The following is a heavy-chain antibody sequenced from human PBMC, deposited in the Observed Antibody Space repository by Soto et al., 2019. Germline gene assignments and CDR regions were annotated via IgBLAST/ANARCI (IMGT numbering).Heavy chain of an antibody. J-gene: IGHJ4*02. D-gene: IGHD3-22*01. Sequence: SETLSLTCTVSGGSISNGGYYWNWIRQHPGKGLEWIGYFSDSGSTYYNPSLKSRVTISVDTSKNQFSLRLSSVTAADTAVYYCARVYTYYYDSSGYYYFDYWGQGTLVTVSS. CDR1: GGSISNGGYY. V-gene: IGHV4-31*03. CDR2: FSDSGST. CDR3: ARVYTYYYDSSGYYYFDY.